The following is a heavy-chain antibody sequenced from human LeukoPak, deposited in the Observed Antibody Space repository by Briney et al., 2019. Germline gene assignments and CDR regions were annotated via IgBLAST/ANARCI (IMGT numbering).Heavy chain of an antibody. CDR1: GGTFSSYA. J-gene: IGHJ4*02. CDR3: ASGGRYCSSTSCYIDY. V-gene: IGHV1-69*05. CDR2: IIPIFGTA. Sequence: ASVKVSCKASGGTFSSYAISWVRQAPGQGLEWMGGIIPIFGTANYAQKFQGRVTITTDESTSTAYMELSSLRSEDTAVYYCASGGRYCSSTSCYIDYWGQGTLVTVSS. D-gene: IGHD2-2*02.